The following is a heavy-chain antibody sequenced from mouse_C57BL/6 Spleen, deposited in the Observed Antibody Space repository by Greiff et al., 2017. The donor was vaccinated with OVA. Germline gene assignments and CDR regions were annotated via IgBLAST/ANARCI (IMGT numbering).Heavy chain of an antibody. CDR3: ALWYLYYFDY. V-gene: IGHV1-64*01. D-gene: IGHD2-1*01. CDR2: IHPNSGST. Sequence: QVQLKQPGAELVKPGASVKLSCKASGYTFTSYWMHWVKQRPGQGLEWIGMIHPNSGSTNYNEKFKSKATLTVDKSSSTAYMQLSSLTSEDSAVYYCALWYLYYFDYWGQGTTLTVSS. CDR1: GYTFTSYW. J-gene: IGHJ2*01.